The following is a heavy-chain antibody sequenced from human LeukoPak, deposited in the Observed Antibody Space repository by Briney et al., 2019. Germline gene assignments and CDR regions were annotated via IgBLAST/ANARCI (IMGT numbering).Heavy chain of an antibody. CDR3: ARDLRLSPYSGGWPLDY. CDR1: GGSISNSNW. D-gene: IGHD6-19*01. J-gene: IGHJ4*02. V-gene: IGHV4-4*02. CDR2: IYHSGST. Sequence: SETLSLTCAVSGGSISNSNWWSWVRQPPGKGLEWIGEIYHSGSTIYTPSLKSRVTISVDTSKNQFSLKLSSVTAADTAVYYCARDLRLSPYSGGWPLDYWGQGTLVTVSS.